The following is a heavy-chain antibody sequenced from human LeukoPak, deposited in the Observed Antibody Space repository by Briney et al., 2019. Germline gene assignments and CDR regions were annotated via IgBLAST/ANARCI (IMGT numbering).Heavy chain of an antibody. CDR1: GGSFSGYY. CDR3: AAEVNCSSTSCYRIATFDY. J-gene: IGHJ4*02. Sequence: SETLSLTCAVYGGSFSGYYWSWIRQPPGKGLEWIAYISDIGSINYNPSLKSRVTISVDTSKNQFSLKLSSVTAADTAVYYCAAEVNCSSTSCYRIATFDYWGQGTLVTVSS. CDR2: ISDIGSI. D-gene: IGHD2-2*02. V-gene: IGHV4-59*12.